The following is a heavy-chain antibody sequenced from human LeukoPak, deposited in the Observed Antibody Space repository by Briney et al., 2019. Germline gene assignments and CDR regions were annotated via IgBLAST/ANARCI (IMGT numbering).Heavy chain of an antibody. Sequence: SETLSLTCTVSGGSISSYYWSWIRQPPGKGLEWIGYIYYSGSTNYNPSLKSRVTISVDTSKKQFSLKLSSVTAADTAVYYCARHGWFGELLYGWFDPWGQGTLVTVSS. CDR3: ARHGWFGELLYGWFDP. J-gene: IGHJ5*02. V-gene: IGHV4-59*08. D-gene: IGHD3-10*01. CDR2: IYYSGST. CDR1: GGSISSYY.